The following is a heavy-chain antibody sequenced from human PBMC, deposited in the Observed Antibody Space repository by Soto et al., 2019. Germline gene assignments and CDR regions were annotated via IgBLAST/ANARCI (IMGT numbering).Heavy chain of an antibody. V-gene: IGHV4-30-4*01. CDR1: GGSLSSGHYY. D-gene: IGHD3-10*01. CDR3: ARVHILLWFGELLNNWFDP. Sequence: VSLTCTVSGGSLSSGHYYWSWIRQPPGKGLEWIGYIYYSGSTYYNPSLKSRVTISVDTSKNQFSLKLSSVTAADTAVYYCARVHILLWFGELLNNWFDPWGQGTLVTVSS. J-gene: IGHJ5*02. CDR2: IYYSGST.